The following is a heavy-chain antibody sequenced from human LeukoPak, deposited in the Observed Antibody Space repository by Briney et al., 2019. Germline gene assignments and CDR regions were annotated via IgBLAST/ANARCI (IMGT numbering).Heavy chain of an antibody. CDR1: GYTLTELS. V-gene: IGHV1-24*01. J-gene: IGHJ6*02. D-gene: IGHD1-26*01. CDR3: ATPRPNSGSYHDYYYYYGMDV. Sequence: ASVTVSCTVSGYTLTELSMHWVRQAPGKGLEWMGGFDPEDGETIYAQKFQGRVTMTEDTSTDTAYMELSSLRSEDTAVYYCATPRPNSGSYHDYYYYYGMDVWGQGTTVTVSS. CDR2: FDPEDGET.